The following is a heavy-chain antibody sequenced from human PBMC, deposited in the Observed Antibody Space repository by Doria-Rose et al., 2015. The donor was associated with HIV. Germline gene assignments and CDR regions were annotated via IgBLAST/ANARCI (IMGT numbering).Heavy chain of an antibody. CDR1: GVSLSSPGMG. D-gene: IGHD6-13*01. J-gene: IGHJ4*02. Sequence: SGPVLVKPTETLTLTCTVSGVSLSSPGMGVSWIRQPPGKALEWLANIFSDDERSYKTSPKSRLTNSRGTSKSQVVLTMTDMDPVDTATYYCARIKSSRWYHKYYFDFWGQGTLVIVSA. V-gene: IGHV2-26*01. CDR2: IFSDDER. CDR3: ARIKSSRWYHKYYFDF.